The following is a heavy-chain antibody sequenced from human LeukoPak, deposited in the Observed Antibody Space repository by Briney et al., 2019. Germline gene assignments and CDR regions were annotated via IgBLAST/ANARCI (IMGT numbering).Heavy chain of an antibody. CDR2: ISRGGYTI. Sequence: GGSLTLSCAASGFTFSDYYMSWIRQAPGKGLEWVSYISRGGYTISYADSVRGRFTISRDNAKNSLYLQMNSLRAEDTAVYYCAREGVVPGAPYFFDYWGQGILVTVSS. CDR3: AREGVVPGAPYFFDY. V-gene: IGHV3-11*01. D-gene: IGHD2-2*01. J-gene: IGHJ4*02. CDR1: GFTFSDYY.